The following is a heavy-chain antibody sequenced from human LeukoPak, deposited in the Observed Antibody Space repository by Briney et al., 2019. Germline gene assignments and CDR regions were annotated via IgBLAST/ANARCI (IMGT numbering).Heavy chain of an antibody. D-gene: IGHD2-2*01. CDR1: GFSFSDYW. V-gene: IGHV3-74*01. CDR2: INEYGTT. Sequence: GGSLRLSCATSGFSFSDYWMYWVRQAPGKGLVWISNINEYGTTAYADSVKGRFTISRDNAKNTLYLQMNSLRSEDTAVYYCARDPNDCSSTSCYWVYWGQGTLVTVSS. J-gene: IGHJ4*02. CDR3: ARDPNDCSSTSCYWVY.